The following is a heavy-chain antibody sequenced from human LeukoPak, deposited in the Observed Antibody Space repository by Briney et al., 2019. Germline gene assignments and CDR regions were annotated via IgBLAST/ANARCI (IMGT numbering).Heavy chain of an antibody. D-gene: IGHD3-10*01. Sequence: SETLSLTCAVHGGPFRNNQWSWIRQPPGKGLEWIGEINHTGSANYNPSLKSRVTISIDTAKKQFSLNLSSVTAADTAVYYCAGGLWFGDSGGAHPWGQGILVTVSS. CDR3: AGGLWFGDSGGAHP. CDR1: GGPFRNNQ. V-gene: IGHV4-34*01. CDR2: INHTGSA. J-gene: IGHJ5*02.